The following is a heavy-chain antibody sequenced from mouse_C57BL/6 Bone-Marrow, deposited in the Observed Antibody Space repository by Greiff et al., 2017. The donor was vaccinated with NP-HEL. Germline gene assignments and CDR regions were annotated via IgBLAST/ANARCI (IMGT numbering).Heavy chain of an antibody. CDR3: AKGDYYGSSGGYWYFDV. CDR2: IWRGGST. D-gene: IGHD1-1*01. CDR1: GFSLTSYG. V-gene: IGHV2-5*01. Sequence: QVQLKESGPGLVQPSPSLSITCTVSGFSLTSYGVHWVRQSPGKGLEWLGVIWRGGSTDYNAAFMSRLSITKDTSKSQVFFKMNSLQADDTAIYYCAKGDYYGSSGGYWYFDVWGTGTTVTVSS. J-gene: IGHJ1*03.